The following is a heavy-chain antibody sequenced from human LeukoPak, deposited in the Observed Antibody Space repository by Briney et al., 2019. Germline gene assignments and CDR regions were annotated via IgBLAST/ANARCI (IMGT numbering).Heavy chain of an antibody. D-gene: IGHD2-15*01. CDR2: IIPIFGTA. CDR1: GGTFSSYA. V-gene: IGHV1-69*05. Sequence: SVKVSCKASGGTFSSYAISWVRQAPGQGLEWMGGIIPIFGTANYAQNFQGRVTITTDESTSTAYMEMSRLRSEDTAVYYCASTPCSGGSCHGDYYYYMDVWGKGTTVTVSS. J-gene: IGHJ6*03. CDR3: ASTPCSGGSCHGDYYYYMDV.